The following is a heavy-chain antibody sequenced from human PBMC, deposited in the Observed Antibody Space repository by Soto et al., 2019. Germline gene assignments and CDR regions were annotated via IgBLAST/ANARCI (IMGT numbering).Heavy chain of an antibody. D-gene: IGHD3-9*01. V-gene: IGHV3-30*18. Sequence: GGSLRLSCAASGFTFSSYGMHWVRQAPGKGPEWVAVISNDGSSEYYADSVKGRFTISRDNSKNTLYLQMDSLRADDTAVYYCAKSGEYFHWDSFDYWGQGTLVTVYS. CDR2: ISNDGSSE. CDR3: AKSGEYFHWDSFDY. CDR1: GFTFSSYG. J-gene: IGHJ4*02.